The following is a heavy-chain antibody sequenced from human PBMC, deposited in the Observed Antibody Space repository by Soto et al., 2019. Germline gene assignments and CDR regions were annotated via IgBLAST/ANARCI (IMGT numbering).Heavy chain of an antibody. D-gene: IGHD6-13*01. V-gene: IGHV2-5*02. Sequence: QITLKESGPTLVKPPQTLTLTCTFSGFSLSTSGVGVGWIRQPPGKALEWLALIYWDDDKRYSPPLQSRLTITKDTSKNQAGLTMTNMDPVDTATYYCAHRRGAAAGRTFDPWGQGTLVSVSA. CDR2: IYWDDDK. CDR3: AHRRGAAAGRTFDP. J-gene: IGHJ5*02. CDR1: GFSLSTSGVG.